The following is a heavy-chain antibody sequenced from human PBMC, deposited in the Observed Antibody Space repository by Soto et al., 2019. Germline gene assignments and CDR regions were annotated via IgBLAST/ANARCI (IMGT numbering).Heavy chain of an antibody. CDR3: SREPSTPKWRGPGDP. V-gene: IGHV3-30*09. CDR1: GFNFNRFA. CDR2: ISYDGNNE. J-gene: IGHJ5*02. D-gene: IGHD1-26*01. Sequence: QVQMVESGGGLVQPGRSLRLTCTASGFNFNRFAIHWVRQAPGKGLEWVAVISYDGNNEYVAVPLRDRFAISRDNSQNTGVLQIGDVRVEDTARFYLSREPSTPKWRGPGDPLGQGSLVIVSS.